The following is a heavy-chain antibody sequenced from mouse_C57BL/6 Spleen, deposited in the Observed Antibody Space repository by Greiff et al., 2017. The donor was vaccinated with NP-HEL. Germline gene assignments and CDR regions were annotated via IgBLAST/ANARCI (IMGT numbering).Heavy chain of an antibody. CDR1: GYTFTSYW. CDR3: ARLGSSYPYAMDY. J-gene: IGHJ4*01. Sequence: VQLQQPGAELVMPGASVKLSCKASGYTFTSYWMHWVKQRPGQGLEWIGEIDPSDSYTNYNQKFKGKSTLTVDKSSSTAYMQLSSLTSEDSAVYYCARLGSSYPYAMDYWGQGTSVTVSS. CDR2: IDPSDSYT. D-gene: IGHD1-1*01. V-gene: IGHV1-69*01.